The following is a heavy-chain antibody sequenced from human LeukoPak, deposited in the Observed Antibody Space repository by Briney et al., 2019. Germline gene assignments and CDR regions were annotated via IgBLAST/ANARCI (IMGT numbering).Heavy chain of an antibody. CDR2: IDWDNAK. J-gene: IGHJ3*02. Sequence: SGPALLEPTQTLTLTCTFSGFSLTSSGMCVTWIRQPPGKALEWLARIDWDNAKFHNTSLKTRLTVSKDTSKNQVVLTMTSMDPVDTATYYCARMYRRSGSHRDAFDIWGRGTMVTVSS. V-gene: IGHV2-70*17. CDR1: GFSLTSSGMC. D-gene: IGHD1-26*01. CDR3: ARMYRRSGSHRDAFDI.